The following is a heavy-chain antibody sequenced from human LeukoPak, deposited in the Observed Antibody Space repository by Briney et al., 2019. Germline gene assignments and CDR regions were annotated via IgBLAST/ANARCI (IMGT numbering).Heavy chain of an antibody. V-gene: IGHV3-7*05. CDR2: IKQDGSEE. J-gene: IGHJ3*02. CDR1: GFTFSSYW. D-gene: IGHD1-26*01. Sequence: GGSLRLSCAASGFTFSSYWMSWVRQAPGKGLEWVANIKQDGSEEVYVDSVKGRFTITRDNAKNSLFLQMNTLRAEDTAVYYCARPLGSWYGAFDIWGQGTMVTVSS. CDR3: ARPLGSWYGAFDI.